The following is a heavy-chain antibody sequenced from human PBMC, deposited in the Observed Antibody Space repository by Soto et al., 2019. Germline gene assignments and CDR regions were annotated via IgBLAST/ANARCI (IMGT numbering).Heavy chain of an antibody. D-gene: IGHD6-19*01. V-gene: IGHV3-30*03. CDR1: GFTFRSYV. CDR2: ISYDGSNK. Sequence: GGSLRLSCAASGFTFRSYVMHWVLQAPGKWLESVAIISYDGSNKYYVNSVKVRFTLSRDNSNNTLYLQMNSGTPGDTAVYYCARDLRYSSGWERDHYYGMDVWGKGIRVTVPS. CDR3: ARDLRYSSGWERDHYYGMDV. J-gene: IGHJ6*04.